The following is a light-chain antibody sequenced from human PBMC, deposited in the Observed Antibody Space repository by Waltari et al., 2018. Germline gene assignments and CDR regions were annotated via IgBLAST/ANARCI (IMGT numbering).Light chain of an antibody. CDR3: QQYGNSPHT. CDR1: QIVSGTY. CDR2: GAS. V-gene: IGKV3-20*01. J-gene: IGKJ2*01. Sequence: EIVLTQSPGTLSLSPGEGTTLSCRASQIVSGTYLAWYQQKPGQAPRLLIYGASRRATGIPDRFSGSGSGTDFTLTISRLEPEDFAVYCCQQYGNSPHTFGQGTKLEIK.